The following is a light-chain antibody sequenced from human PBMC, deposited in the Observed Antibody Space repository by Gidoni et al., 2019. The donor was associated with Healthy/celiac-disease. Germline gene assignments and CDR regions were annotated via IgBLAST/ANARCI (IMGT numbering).Light chain of an antibody. CDR2: DAS. J-gene: IGKJ3*01. CDR1: QSVSNY. Sequence: EIVLTQSPATLSLSPGERATLSCRSSQSVSNYLAWYQQKPGQAPRHLIYDASNRATGIPGRFSGSGSGTDFTLTISSLEPEDFAVYYCQQRSNWPSFGPGTKVDIK. V-gene: IGKV3-11*01. CDR3: QQRSNWPS.